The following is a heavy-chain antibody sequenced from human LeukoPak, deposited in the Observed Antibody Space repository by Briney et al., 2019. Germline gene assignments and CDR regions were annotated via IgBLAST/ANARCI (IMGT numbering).Heavy chain of an antibody. CDR1: GFTFSSYS. Sequence: GGSLRLSCAASGFTFSSYSMNWVRQAPGKGLEWVSSISSSSSYIYYADSVKGRFTISRDNAKNSLYLQMNSLRAEDTAVYYCARARRGIAAAGFFWFDPWGQGTLVTVSS. D-gene: IGHD6-13*01. CDR2: ISSSSSYI. V-gene: IGHV3-21*01. CDR3: ARARRGIAAAGFFWFDP. J-gene: IGHJ5*02.